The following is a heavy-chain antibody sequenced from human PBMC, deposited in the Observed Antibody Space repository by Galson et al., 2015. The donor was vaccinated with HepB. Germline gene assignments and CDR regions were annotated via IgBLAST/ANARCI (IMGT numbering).Heavy chain of an antibody. CDR2: IWYDGSNK. Sequence: SLRLSCAASGFTFRSYAMHWVRQAPGEGPEWVAVIWYDGSNKYYADSVKGRFTISRDNSKNTLYLQMNTLRAEDTAVYYCARVRPAKRVDYYDSSAPLDYWGQGTLVIVSS. D-gene: IGHD3-22*01. V-gene: IGHV3-33*01. CDR3: ARVRPAKRVDYYDSSAPLDY. CDR1: GFTFRSYA. J-gene: IGHJ4*02.